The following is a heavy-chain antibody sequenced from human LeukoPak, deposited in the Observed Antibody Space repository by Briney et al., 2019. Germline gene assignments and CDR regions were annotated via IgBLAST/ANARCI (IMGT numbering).Heavy chain of an antibody. CDR2: ISNYDSTI. V-gene: IGHV3-48*03. Sequence: GGSLRLSCAASGFTFNNYEMNWVRQAPGKGLEWVAFISNYDSTIYYADSVKGRFTVSRENAKNLLYLQMSSLRAEDTAVYYCARLSYYYASGSYSSEDVWGQGTTVTVSS. CDR1: GFTFNNYE. D-gene: IGHD3-10*01. J-gene: IGHJ6*02. CDR3: ARLSYYYASGSYSSEDV.